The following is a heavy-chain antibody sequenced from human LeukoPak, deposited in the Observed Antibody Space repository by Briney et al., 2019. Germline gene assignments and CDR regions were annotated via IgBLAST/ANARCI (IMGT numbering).Heavy chain of an antibody. CDR2: ISYDGSNK. J-gene: IGHJ4*02. D-gene: IGHD3-9*01. V-gene: IGHV3-30-3*01. CDR1: GFTFSSYA. CDR3: ARGRATGRSGGDY. Sequence: GGSLRLSCAASGFTFSSYAMHWVRQAPGKGLEWVAVISYDGSNKYYADSVKGRFTISRDNAENSLYLQMNSLRDEDTAVYYCARGRATGRSGGDYWGQGTLVTVSS.